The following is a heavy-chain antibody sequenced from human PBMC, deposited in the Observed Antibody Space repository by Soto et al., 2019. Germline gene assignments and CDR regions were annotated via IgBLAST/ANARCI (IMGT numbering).Heavy chain of an antibody. CDR3: AKGSVLGYCTGGSCYGDAFDI. J-gene: IGHJ3*02. CDR2: ISYDGSHK. V-gene: IGHV3-30*18. D-gene: IGHD2-15*01. Sequence: QVQLVESGGGVVQPGRSLRLSCAASGFTFSHYGMNWVRQAPGKGLEWVALISYDGSHKHYEDSVKGRFTIYRDNSDNTLYLQMSSLTTEDTAVYYCAKGSVLGYCTGGSCYGDAFDIWGQGTMVTVSS. CDR1: GFTFSHYG.